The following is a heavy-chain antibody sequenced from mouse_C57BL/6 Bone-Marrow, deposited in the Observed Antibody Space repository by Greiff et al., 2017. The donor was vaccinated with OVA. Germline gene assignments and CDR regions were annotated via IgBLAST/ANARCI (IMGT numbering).Heavy chain of an antibody. Sequence: VKLMESGAELARPGASVKLSCKASGYTFTSYGISWVKQRTGQGLEWIGEIYPRSGNTYYNEKFKGKATLTADKSSSTAYMELRSLTSEDSAVYFCARNGYYEGWFAYWGQGTLVTVSA. CDR3: ARNGYYEGWFAY. D-gene: IGHD2-3*01. J-gene: IGHJ3*01. V-gene: IGHV1-81*01. CDR1: GYTFTSYG. CDR2: IYPRSGNT.